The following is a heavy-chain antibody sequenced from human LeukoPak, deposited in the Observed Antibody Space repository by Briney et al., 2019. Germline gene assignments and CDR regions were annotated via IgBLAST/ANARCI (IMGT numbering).Heavy chain of an antibody. CDR2: ISGDGNTI. D-gene: IGHD3-22*01. J-gene: IGHJ4*02. Sequence: GGSLRLSCAASGFTFSTYSMIWVRQAPGKGLEWLSYISGDGNTIYYADSVKGRFTVSRDNAKNSLYLQLNSLRAEDTAVYYCARDRHSSVDYWGQGTLVTVSS. CDR3: ARDRHSSVDY. V-gene: IGHV3-48*01. CDR1: GFTFSTYS.